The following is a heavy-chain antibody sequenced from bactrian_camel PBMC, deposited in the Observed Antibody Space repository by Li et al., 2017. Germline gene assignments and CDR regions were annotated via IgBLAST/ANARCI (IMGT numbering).Heavy chain of an antibody. J-gene: IGHJ4*01. CDR3: TASSDY. CDR2: INNAGTKT. CDR1: GFTFSTYA. V-gene: IGHV3S11*01. D-gene: IGHD2*01. Sequence: QLVESGGGLVQPGGSLRISCVASGFTFSTYALTWVRQAPGKGLEWVCGINNAGTKTYFLDSVKGRFAISRDNAKNTVSLQMNSLESEDAARYFCTASSDYWGQGTQVTVS.